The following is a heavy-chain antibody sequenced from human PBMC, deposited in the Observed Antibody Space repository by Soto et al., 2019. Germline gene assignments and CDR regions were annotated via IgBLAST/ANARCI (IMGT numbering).Heavy chain of an antibody. D-gene: IGHD3-9*01. CDR1: GYTFTSYA. Sequence: QVQLVQSGAEVKKPGASVKVSCKASGYTFTSYAISWVRQASGQGLEWMGWISGNTGDTRYAQKLQGRVTMTTDTSTSTVYMELRRLRSDDTAVYYCARVDWGNGYWYFDLWGRGTLVTVSS. V-gene: IGHV1-18*01. CDR2: ISGNTGDT. J-gene: IGHJ2*01. CDR3: ARVDWGNGYWYFDL.